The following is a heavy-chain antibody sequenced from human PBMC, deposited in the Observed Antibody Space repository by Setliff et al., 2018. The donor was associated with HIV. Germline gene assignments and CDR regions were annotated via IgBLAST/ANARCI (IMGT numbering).Heavy chain of an antibody. Sequence: SETLSLTCTVSGGSMSTHYWSWIRQTPGKGLEWIGHIYTTGSTHYNPPLRSRVTISIDTSKSHFSLRLKSVTAADTALYYCASGSPFDGFDMWGQGTMVTVSS. CDR2: IYTTGST. V-gene: IGHV4-59*11. CDR3: ASGSPFDGFDM. J-gene: IGHJ3*02. D-gene: IGHD1-26*01. CDR1: GGSMSTHY.